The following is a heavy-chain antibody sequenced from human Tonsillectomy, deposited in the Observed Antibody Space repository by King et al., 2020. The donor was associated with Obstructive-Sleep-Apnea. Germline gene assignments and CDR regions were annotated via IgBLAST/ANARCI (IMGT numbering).Heavy chain of an antibody. CDR3: AREKVVAATAYYFDY. Sequence: VQLVESGGGVVQPGRSLRLSCAASGFTFSSYAMHWVRQAPGKGLEGVAVISYDGSNKYYADSVKGRFTISRDNSKNTLYLQMNSLRAEDTAVYYCAREKVVAATAYYFDYWGQGTLVTVSS. V-gene: IGHV3-30-3*01. D-gene: IGHD2-15*01. J-gene: IGHJ4*02. CDR1: GFTFSSYA. CDR2: ISYDGSNK.